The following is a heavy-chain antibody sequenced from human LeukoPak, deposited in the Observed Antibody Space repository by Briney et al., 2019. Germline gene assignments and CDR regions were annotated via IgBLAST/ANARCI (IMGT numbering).Heavy chain of an antibody. CDR1: GYSFTSYW. CDR3: ARTKGRYYYYMDV. V-gene: IGHV5-51*01. CDR2: IYPGDSDT. J-gene: IGHJ6*03. Sequence: TGESLKISCKGSGYSFTSYWIGWVRQMPGKGLEWMGIIYPGDSDTRYSPSFQGQATISADKSISTAYLQWSSLKASDTAMYYCARTKGRYYYYMDVWGKGTTVTVSS.